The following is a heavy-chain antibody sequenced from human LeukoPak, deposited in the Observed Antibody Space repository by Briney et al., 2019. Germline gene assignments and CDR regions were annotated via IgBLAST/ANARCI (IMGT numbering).Heavy chain of an antibody. CDR1: GGSISSSSYY. CDR2: IYYSGST. J-gene: IGHJ6*03. Sequence: SETLSLTCTVSGGSISSSSYYWSWIRQPPGKGLEWIGYIYYSGSTNYNPSLKSRVTISVDTSKNQFSLKLSSVTAADTAVYYCARYIVVVPAAMGGNYYYYMDVWGKGTTVTVSS. V-gene: IGHV4-61*01. D-gene: IGHD2-2*01. CDR3: ARYIVVVPAAMGGNYYYYMDV.